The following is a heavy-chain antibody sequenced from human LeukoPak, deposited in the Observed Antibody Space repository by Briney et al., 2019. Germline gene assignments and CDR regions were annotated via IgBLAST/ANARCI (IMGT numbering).Heavy chain of an antibody. CDR2: IYSGGST. V-gene: IGHV3-53*01. D-gene: IGHD5-18*01. CDR1: GFTVSSNY. CDR3: ARSRGRRLRDAFDI. J-gene: IGHJ3*02. Sequence: AGGSLRLSCAASGFTVSSNYMSWVRQAPGKGLEWVSVIYSGGSTYYADSVKGRFTISRDNSKNTLYLQMNSLRAEDTAVYYCARSRGRRLRDAFDIWGQGTMVTVSS.